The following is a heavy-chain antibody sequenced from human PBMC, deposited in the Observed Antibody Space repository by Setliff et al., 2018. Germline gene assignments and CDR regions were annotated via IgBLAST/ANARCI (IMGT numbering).Heavy chain of an antibody. CDR3: ARDESPQDSLDSKTYYYDALDV. Sequence: SLRLSCAASGFTFSSYWMTWVRQAPGKGLEWVANIQEDGGQENYVDSVKGRFTISRDNTENSVFLQMNSLRVEDTAVYYCARDESPQDSLDSKTYYYDALDVWGQGTMVTVSS. CDR2: IQEDGGQE. J-gene: IGHJ3*01. D-gene: IGHD3-22*01. V-gene: IGHV3-7*01. CDR1: GFTFSSYW.